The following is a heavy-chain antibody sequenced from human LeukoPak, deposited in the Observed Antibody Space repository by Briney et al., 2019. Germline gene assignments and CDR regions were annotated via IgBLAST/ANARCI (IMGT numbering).Heavy chain of an antibody. Sequence: ASVKVSCKASGYTFTSYGISWVRQPPGQGLEWMGWISAYNGNTNYAQKLQGRVTMTTDTSTSTAYMELRSLRPDDTAVYYCARFDGYGVRLDYWGQGTLVTVSS. CDR1: GYTFTSYG. D-gene: IGHD5-24*01. CDR2: ISAYNGNT. CDR3: ARFDGYGVRLDY. V-gene: IGHV1-18*01. J-gene: IGHJ4*02.